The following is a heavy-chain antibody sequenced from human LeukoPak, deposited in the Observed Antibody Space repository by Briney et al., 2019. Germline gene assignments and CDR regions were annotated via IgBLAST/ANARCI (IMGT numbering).Heavy chain of an antibody. CDR3: ARDRRVGSSSVNWFDP. Sequence: ASVKVSCKASGYTFTGYYMHWVRQTPGQGLECMGWINPNSGGTNYAQKFQGRVTMTRDTSISTAYMELSRLRSDDTAVYYCARDRRVGSSSVNWFDPWGQGTLVTVSS. V-gene: IGHV1-2*02. D-gene: IGHD6-6*01. CDR1: GYTFTGYY. J-gene: IGHJ5*02. CDR2: INPNSGGT.